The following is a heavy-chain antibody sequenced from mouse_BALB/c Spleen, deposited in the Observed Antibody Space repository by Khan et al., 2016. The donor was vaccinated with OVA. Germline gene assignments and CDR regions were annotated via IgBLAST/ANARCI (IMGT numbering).Heavy chain of an antibody. D-gene: IGHD2-10*02. CDR3: ARGEYGNFFFDH. V-gene: IGHV1S132*01. CDR2: IYPGTGST. J-gene: IGHJ2*01. Sequence: QVQLQQSGGELVRPGASVKVSCKTSGYIFTSYWIHWVKQRSGQGLEWIARIYPGTGSTYYNEKFKGKATLTADKSSSTAYMQLSSLKSKDSAVYVWARGEYGNFFFDHWGQGTTLTVSS. CDR1: GYIFTSYW.